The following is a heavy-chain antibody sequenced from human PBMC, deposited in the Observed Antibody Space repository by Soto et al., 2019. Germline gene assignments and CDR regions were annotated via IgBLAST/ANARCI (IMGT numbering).Heavy chain of an antibody. J-gene: IGHJ4*02. CDR2: IYWDDDK. CDR3: AIAGDYDLLTFDH. V-gene: IGHV2-5*02. D-gene: IGHD4-17*01. Sequence: QITLKESGPTLVRPAQTLTLTCDFSGFSLSTYHMGVAWIRQPPGKALEWLALIYWDDDKRSSPSLKDRLAISKDTSSNQVVLTITNIDPGDSATYFCAIAGDYDLLTFDHWGPGTLVTVSS. CDR1: GFSLSTYHMG.